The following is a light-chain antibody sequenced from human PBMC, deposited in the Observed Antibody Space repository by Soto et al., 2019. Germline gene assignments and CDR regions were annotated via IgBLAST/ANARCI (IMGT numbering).Light chain of an antibody. CDR1: QDISSA. CDR2: DAS. CDR3: QQFNDYPHT. Sequence: AIPLTQSPSSLSAFVGDTVTITCRAGQDISSALVWYQQKPGNAPKLLIYDASSLESGVPSRFSGSASGTDFTLSISSLQPEDFATYYCQQFNDYPHTFGQGTKLEIE. V-gene: IGKV1D-13*01. J-gene: IGKJ2*01.